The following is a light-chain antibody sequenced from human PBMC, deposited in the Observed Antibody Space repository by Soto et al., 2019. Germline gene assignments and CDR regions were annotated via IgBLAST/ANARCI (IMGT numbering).Light chain of an antibody. CDR2: NAF. V-gene: IGLV2-14*03. CDR1: TSDVGGYNF. J-gene: IGLJ2*01. CDR3: SSYTRGRVV. Sequence: QSVLTQPASVSGSPGQSITISCTGTTSDVGGYNFVSWYQHHPGKAPKLIIYNAFDRPSGVSNRFSGSKSGNTASLTISGLQAEDEAYYYCSSYTRGRVVFGGGTKLTVL.